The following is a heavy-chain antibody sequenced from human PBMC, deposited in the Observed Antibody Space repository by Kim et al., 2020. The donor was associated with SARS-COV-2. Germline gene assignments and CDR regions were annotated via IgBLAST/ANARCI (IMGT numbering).Heavy chain of an antibody. J-gene: IGHJ4*02. V-gene: IGHV4-34*01. CDR1: GGSFSGYY. CDR3: ASAYSGYELFDY. D-gene: IGHD5-12*01. CDR2: INHSGST. Sequence: SETLSLTCAVYGGSFSGYYWSWIRQPPGKGLEWIGEINHSGSTNYNPSLKSRVTISVDTSKNQFSLKLSSVTAADTAVYYCASAYSGYELFDYWGQGTLVTVSS.